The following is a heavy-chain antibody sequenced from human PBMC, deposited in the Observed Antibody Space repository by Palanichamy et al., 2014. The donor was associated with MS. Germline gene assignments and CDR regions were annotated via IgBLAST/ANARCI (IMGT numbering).Heavy chain of an antibody. V-gene: IGHV3-33*01. CDR2: IYYDGSNK. J-gene: IGHJ3*02. CDR3: AREGYDRALDI. CDR1: GFTFSSYA. D-gene: IGHD3-22*01. Sequence: LVESSGEGVGPAWEVLRLSCAASGFTFSSYAMHWVRQAPGKGLEWVAVIYYDGSNKYYADSVKGRLTISRDNSNNMVYLQMSSLRAEDTAVYYCAREGYDRALDIWGQGTMVTVSS.